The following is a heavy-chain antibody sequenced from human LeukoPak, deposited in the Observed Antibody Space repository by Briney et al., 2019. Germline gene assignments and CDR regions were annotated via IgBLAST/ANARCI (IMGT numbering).Heavy chain of an antibody. V-gene: IGHV3-21*06. D-gene: IGHD3-16*01. CDR1: GFTFSSYT. CDR3: ARGLDWGY. CDR2: ISSSSNYI. Sequence: GGSLRLSCAASGFTFSSYTMNWVRQAPGKGLEWVSSISSSSNYIHYADSLKGRFTVSRDNAKNSLYLQMNSLRAEDTAVYYCARGLDWGYWGQGTLVTVSS. J-gene: IGHJ4*02.